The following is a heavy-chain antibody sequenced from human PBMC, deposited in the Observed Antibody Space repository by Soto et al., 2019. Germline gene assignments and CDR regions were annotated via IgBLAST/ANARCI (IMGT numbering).Heavy chain of an antibody. J-gene: IGHJ4*02. CDR3: AKDSWYSSWSPFDY. V-gene: IGHV3-23*01. Sequence: EVQLLESGGGLVQPGGSLRLSCAASGFSLRSNAMSWVRQAPGKGLEWVSGISGSGDSTYYADSVKGRFTISRDNSKNTQYVQMNSLRAEDTAVYYCAKDSWYSSWSPFDYWGQGTLVTVYS. CDR1: GFSLRSNA. D-gene: IGHD6-19*01. CDR2: ISGSGDST.